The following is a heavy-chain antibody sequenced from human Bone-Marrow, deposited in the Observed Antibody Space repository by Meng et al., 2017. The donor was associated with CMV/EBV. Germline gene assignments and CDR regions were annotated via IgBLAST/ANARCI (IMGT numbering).Heavy chain of an antibody. D-gene: IGHD2-8*02. CDR1: GFSFSTYA. J-gene: IGHJ6*02. CDR2: ISYDGGNK. V-gene: IGHV3-30*09. Sequence: CPASGFSFSTYAMHWVRQAPGKGLEWVALISYDGGNKYYADSVKGRFAISRDNSKNTMYLQMNSLRVEDTAVYYCAKVVLGDYYYYGMAVWGQGNTVIVYS. CDR3: AKVVLGDYYYYGMAV.